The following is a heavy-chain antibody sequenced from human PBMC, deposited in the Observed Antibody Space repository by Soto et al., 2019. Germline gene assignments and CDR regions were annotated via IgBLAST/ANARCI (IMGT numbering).Heavy chain of an antibody. D-gene: IGHD6-13*01. CDR1: GFTFSSYG. Sequence: QVQLVESGGGVVQPGRSLRLSCAASGFTFSSYGMHWVRQAPGKGLEWVAVISYDGSNKYYADSVKGRFTISRDNSKNTLYMQINILRVGDTAVYYCAKDLRIAAAGTDDYPYGMDDWCEWTTVSVSS. CDR2: ISYDGSNK. J-gene: IGHJ6*01. V-gene: IGHV3-30*18. CDR3: AKDLRIAAAGTDDYPYGMDD.